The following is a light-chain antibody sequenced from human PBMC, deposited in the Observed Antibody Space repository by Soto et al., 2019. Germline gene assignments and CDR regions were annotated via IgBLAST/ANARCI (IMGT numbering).Light chain of an antibody. Sequence: QSVLTQAASVSGSPGQSITISCTGTSSDVGSYNLVSWYQQHPGKAPKLMTYEVSKRPSGLSNRFSGSKSGNTASLTISGLQAEDEADYYCCSYAGSRTPLIFGTGTKVTVL. CDR3: CSYAGSRTPLI. CDR1: SSDVGSYNL. CDR2: EVS. V-gene: IGLV2-23*02. J-gene: IGLJ1*01.